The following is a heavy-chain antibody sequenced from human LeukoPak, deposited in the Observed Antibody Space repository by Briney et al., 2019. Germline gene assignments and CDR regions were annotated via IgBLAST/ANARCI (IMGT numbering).Heavy chain of an antibody. Sequence: GSLRLSCAASGFTVSSNYMSWVRQAPGKRLEWVSVIYSADNIYYADSVKGRFTISRDNTKNTLYLQMNSLRAEDTAVYYCARDGNYYDSGGYPIPFDYWGPGTLVTVSS. D-gene: IGHD3-22*01. CDR1: GFTVSSNY. J-gene: IGHJ4*02. V-gene: IGHV3-66*01. CDR3: ARDGNYYDSGGYPIPFDY. CDR2: IYSADNI.